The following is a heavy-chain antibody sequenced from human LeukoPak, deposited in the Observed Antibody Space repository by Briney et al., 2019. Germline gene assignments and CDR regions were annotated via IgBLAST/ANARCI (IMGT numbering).Heavy chain of an antibody. D-gene: IGHD3-22*01. CDR1: SYTLTSYG. V-gene: IGHV1-18*01. CDR2: ISAYNGNT. CDR3: ARDVKYYYDSSGYDY. J-gene: IGHJ4*02. Sequence: ASVKVSCKASSYTLTSYGVSWVRQAPGQGLEWMGWISAYNGNTNYTQKLQGRVTMTTDTSTSTAYMELRSLRSDDTAVYYCARDVKYYYDSSGYDYWGQGTLVTVSS.